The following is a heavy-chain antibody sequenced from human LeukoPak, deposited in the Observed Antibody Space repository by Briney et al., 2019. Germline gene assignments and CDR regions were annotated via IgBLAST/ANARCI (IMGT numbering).Heavy chain of an antibody. V-gene: IGHV4-39*01. CDR2: IYYRGST. D-gene: IGHD6-13*01. Sequence: SETLSLTCTVSGGSISSSTDYWGWIRQSPGQGLEWIGNIYYRGSTYYNPSLKSRVAISVDTSKNQFSLNLSPVTAADTAVYYCVLFAGSWIGPDYWGQGTLVTVSS. CDR1: GGSISSSTDY. CDR3: VLFAGSWIGPDY. J-gene: IGHJ4*02.